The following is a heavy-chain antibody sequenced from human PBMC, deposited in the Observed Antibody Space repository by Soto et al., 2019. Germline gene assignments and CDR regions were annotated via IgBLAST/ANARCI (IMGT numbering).Heavy chain of an antibody. CDR2: INHSGST. CDR1: GGSISSGGYY. Sequence: PSETLSLTCTVSGGSISSGGYYWSWIRQPPGKGLEWIGEINHSGSTNYNPSLKSRVTISVDTSKNQFSLKLSSVTAADTAVYYCERWARRGYYYYGMDVCGQGPTVTVYS. CDR3: ERWARRGYYYYGMDV. V-gene: IGHV4-39*07. J-gene: IGHJ6*02.